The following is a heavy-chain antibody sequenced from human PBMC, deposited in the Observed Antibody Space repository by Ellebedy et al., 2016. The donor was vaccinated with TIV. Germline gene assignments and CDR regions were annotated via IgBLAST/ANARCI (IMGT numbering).Heavy chain of an antibody. CDR2: IYYRGST. V-gene: IGHV4-39*01. CDR1: GDSISNSRHY. Sequence: MPSETLSLTCTVSGDSISNSRHYWGWIRQPPGKGLEWTGSIYYRGSTYYNLSLQSRVGVSLDTSKNQFSLEFLSMTAADTAVYYCARLRCSSSTCYAGGAFDVWGQGTLVTVSS. J-gene: IGHJ3*01. D-gene: IGHD2-2*01. CDR3: ARLRCSSSTCYAGGAFDV.